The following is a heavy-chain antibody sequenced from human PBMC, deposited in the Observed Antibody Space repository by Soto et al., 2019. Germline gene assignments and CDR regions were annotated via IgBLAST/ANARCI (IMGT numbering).Heavy chain of an antibody. CDR2: TYHIGST. CDR3: ARGRPDGARLDP. CDR1: GGSISSGDYY. V-gene: IGHV4-30-4*01. D-gene: IGHD6-6*01. J-gene: IGHJ5*02. Sequence: QVQLQESGPGLVKPSQTLSLTCTVSGGSISSGDYYWSWIRQPPGKGLEWIGYTYHIGSTYSNPSLKSRVNISVDTCKNQFSLQLSSVTAADTAVYDCARGRPDGARLDPWGQGTLVTVSS.